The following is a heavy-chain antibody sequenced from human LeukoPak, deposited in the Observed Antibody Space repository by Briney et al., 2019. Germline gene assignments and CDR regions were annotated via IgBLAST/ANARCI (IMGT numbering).Heavy chain of an antibody. D-gene: IGHD6-19*01. J-gene: IGHJ4*02. V-gene: IGHV3-66*01. CDR2: IYSGGST. CDR3: ARTQWLVRGGAGFDY. CDR1: GFTVSSNY. Sequence: GGSLRLSCAASGFTVSSNYMSWVRQAPGKGLKWVSVIYSGGSTYYADSVKGRFTISRDNSKNTLYLQMNSLRAEDTAVYYCARTQWLVRGGAGFDYWGQGTLVTVSS.